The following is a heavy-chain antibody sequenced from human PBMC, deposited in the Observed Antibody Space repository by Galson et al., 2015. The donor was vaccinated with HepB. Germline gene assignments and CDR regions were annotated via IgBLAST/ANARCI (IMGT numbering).Heavy chain of an antibody. V-gene: IGHV1-18*01. CDR3: ARMVEEMATIVGLGYYYGMDV. CDR2: ISAYNGNT. J-gene: IGHJ6*02. CDR1: GYTFTSYG. Sequence: SVKVSCKASGYTFTSYGISWVRQAPGQGLEWMGWISAYNGNTNYAQKLQGRVTMTTDTSTSTAYMELRSLRSDDTAVYYCARMVEEMATIVGLGYYYGMDVWGQGTTVTVSS. D-gene: IGHD5-24*01.